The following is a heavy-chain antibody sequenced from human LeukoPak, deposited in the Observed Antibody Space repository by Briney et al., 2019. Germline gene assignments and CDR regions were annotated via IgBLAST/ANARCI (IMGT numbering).Heavy chain of an antibody. CDR3: AKGSSSSRPYYFDY. J-gene: IGHJ4*02. Sequence: GGSLRLSCAASGVTFSSYVMSWVRQAPGKGLEWVSAISDNSVSTYYADSVKGRFTVSRDNSKNTLYLQMNSLRVEDTAVYFCAKGSSSSRPYYFDYWGQGTLVTVSS. V-gene: IGHV3-23*01. CDR1: GVTFSSYV. CDR2: ISDNSVST. D-gene: IGHD6-6*01.